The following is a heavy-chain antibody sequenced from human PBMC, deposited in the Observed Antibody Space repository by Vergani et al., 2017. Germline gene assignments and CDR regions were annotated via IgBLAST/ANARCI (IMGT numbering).Heavy chain of an antibody. J-gene: IGHJ6*03. Sequence: QVQLVQSGAEVKKPGASVKVSCKASGYTFTGYYMHWVRQAPGQGLEWMGWINPNSGGTNYAQKFQGRVTMTRDTSISTAYMELSRLRSDDTAVYYCARDGSISLPYYYYYMDVWGKGTTVTVSS. CDR3: ARDGSISLPYYYYYMDV. CDR2: INPNSGGT. D-gene: IGHD6-13*01. V-gene: IGHV1-2*02. CDR1: GYTFTGYY.